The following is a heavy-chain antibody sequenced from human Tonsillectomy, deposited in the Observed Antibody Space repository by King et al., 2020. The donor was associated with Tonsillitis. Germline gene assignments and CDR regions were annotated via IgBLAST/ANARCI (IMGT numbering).Heavy chain of an antibody. CDR1: GFTFRSYA. V-gene: IGHV3-64D*06. J-gene: IGHJ4*02. CDR3: VKDQFTIFGVVNHFDN. CDR2: ISSNGFSR. Sequence: VQLVESGGGLVQPGGSLRLSCSVSGFTFRSYAMHWVRQAPGKGLEDISAISSNGFSRYYADSVKGRFTISRDNSKSTLHLQMSSLRGDDTAVYYCVKDQFTIFGVVNHFDNWGQGTLVTVSS. D-gene: IGHD3-3*01.